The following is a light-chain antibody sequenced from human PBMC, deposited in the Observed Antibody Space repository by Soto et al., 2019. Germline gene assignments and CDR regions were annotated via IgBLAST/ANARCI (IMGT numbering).Light chain of an antibody. V-gene: IGLV2-14*01. CDR2: DVT. CDR3: SSYTSTSTPWV. CDR1: SSDVGGYNY. J-gene: IGLJ1*01. Sequence: QSALTQPASVSGSPGQSITISCTGTSSDVGGYNYVSWYQQHPGKAPKLMIYDVTDRPSGVSNRFSGSKSGNTASLTISGLQAEDEADYYCSSYTSTSTPWVFGTGTKV.